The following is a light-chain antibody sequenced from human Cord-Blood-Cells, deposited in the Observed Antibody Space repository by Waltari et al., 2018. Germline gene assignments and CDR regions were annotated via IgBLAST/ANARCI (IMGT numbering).Light chain of an antibody. Sequence: DIQMTQSPSSLSASVGDKVTITCRASQSISSHLNWYQQKPGKAPKLMMYAATMLQSGVPSRCMGSRSGTEFTPTISSLQPEDFATYHCQQSYSTPYTSGQGTKLEIK. CDR3: QQSYSTPYT. J-gene: IGKJ2*01. V-gene: IGKV1-39*01. CDR1: QSISSH. CDR2: AAT.